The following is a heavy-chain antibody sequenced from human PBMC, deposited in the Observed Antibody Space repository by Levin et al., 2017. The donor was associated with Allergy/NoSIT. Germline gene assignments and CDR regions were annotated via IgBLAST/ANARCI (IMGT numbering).Heavy chain of an antibody. CDR1: GGSISSSSYY. D-gene: IGHD3-10*01. CDR2: IYYSGST. Sequence: SETLSLTCTVSGGSISSSSYYWGWIRQPPGKGLEWIGSIYYSGSTYYNPSLKSRVTISVDTSKNQFSLKLSSVTAADTAVYYCAFGAYYYGSGSYSPYNWFDPWGQGTLVTVSS. CDR3: AFGAYYYGSGSYSPYNWFDP. V-gene: IGHV4-39*01. J-gene: IGHJ5*02.